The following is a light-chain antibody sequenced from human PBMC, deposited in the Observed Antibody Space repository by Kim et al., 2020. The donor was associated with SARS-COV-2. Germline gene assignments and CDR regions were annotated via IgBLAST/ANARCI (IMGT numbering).Light chain of an antibody. V-gene: IGKV3D-15*01. Sequence: VSPGETATLSCRASQSISSNLAWYQQRPGQPPRLLIYAASSRAAGIPARFSGSGSGTEFTLTLSSLQSEDFAVYYCQQYSNWPLTFGGGTKVDIK. CDR3: QQYSNWPLT. J-gene: IGKJ4*01. CDR2: AAS. CDR1: QSISSN.